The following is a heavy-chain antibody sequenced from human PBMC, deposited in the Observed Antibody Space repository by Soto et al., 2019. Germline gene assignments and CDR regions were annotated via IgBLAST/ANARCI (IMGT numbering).Heavy chain of an antibody. Sequence: PSETLSLTCTVSGGSISSSSYYWGWIRQPPGKGLEWIGSIYYSGSTYYNPSLKSRVTISVDTSKNQFSLKLSSVTAADTVVYYCARIASWADYYYYYMDVWGKGTTVTVS. D-gene: IGHD3-10*01. CDR3: ARIASWADYYYYYMDV. J-gene: IGHJ6*03. CDR2: IYYSGST. CDR1: GGSISSSSYY. V-gene: IGHV4-39*01.